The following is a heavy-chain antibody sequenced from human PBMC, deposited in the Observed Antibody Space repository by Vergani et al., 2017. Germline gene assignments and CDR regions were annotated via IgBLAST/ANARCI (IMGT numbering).Heavy chain of an antibody. CDR3: AREGSLKSPYYYYYYGMDV. CDR1: GGSISSGGYY. V-gene: IGHV4-31*03. Sequence: QVQLQESGPGLVKPSQTLSLTCTVSGGSISSGGYYWSWIRQHPGKGLEWIGYIYYSGSTYYNPSLKSRVTISVDTSKNQFSLKLSSVTAAATAVYYCAREGSLKSPYYYYYYGMDVWGQGTTVTVSS. CDR2: IYYSGST. J-gene: IGHJ6*02.